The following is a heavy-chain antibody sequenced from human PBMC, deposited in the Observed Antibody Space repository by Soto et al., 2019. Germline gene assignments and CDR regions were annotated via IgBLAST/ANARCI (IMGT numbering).Heavy chain of an antibody. J-gene: IGHJ5*02. CDR1: GYSFTSFD. CDR2: MKTQSGST. V-gene: IGHV1-8*01. CDR3: ARGGTNHPFDP. Sequence: QVQLVQSGVEVKKPGASVRVSCVASGYSFTSFDVNWVRQAPGQVLEWMGWMKTQSGSTAYAQNFHGRVTMTKNTSTSTVYMELSSLTSEDTAVYYCARGGTNHPFDPWGQGTLVIVSS.